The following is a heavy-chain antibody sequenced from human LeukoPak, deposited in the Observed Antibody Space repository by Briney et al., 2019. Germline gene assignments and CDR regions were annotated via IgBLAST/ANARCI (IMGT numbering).Heavy chain of an antibody. V-gene: IGHV7-4-1*02. CDR3: VRGIDTTGYFNY. CDR2: INTNTGSP. D-gene: IGHD3-22*01. CDR1: GYTFSTYP. J-gene: IGHJ4*02. Sequence: GASVKVSCKASGYTFSTYPINWARQAPGQGLEWMGWINTNTGSPTYAQGLKGRFVFSLDTSVSTAFLQINSLKAEDTALYYCVRGIDTTGYFNYWGQGTLVTVSS.